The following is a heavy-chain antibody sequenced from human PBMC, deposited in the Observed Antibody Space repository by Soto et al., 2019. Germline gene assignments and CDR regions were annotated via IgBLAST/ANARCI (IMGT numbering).Heavy chain of an antibody. CDR2: ISGSGSTI. CDR1: GVTFGGYE. CDR3: AREVVVFGVIIPTPMDV. V-gene: IGHV3-48*03. J-gene: IGHJ6*02. D-gene: IGHD3-22*01. Sequence: GGSLRLSCAASGVTFGGYEMNLVRQAPGKGLEWVSYISGSGSTIYYADSVKGRFTISRDNAKDSLYLQMNSLRAEDTAVYYCAREVVVFGVIIPTPMDVWGQGTTVTVSS.